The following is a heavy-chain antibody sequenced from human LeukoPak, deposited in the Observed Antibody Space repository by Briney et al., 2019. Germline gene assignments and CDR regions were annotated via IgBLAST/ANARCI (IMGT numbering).Heavy chain of an antibody. D-gene: IGHD3-22*01. CDR1: GLTFSNVW. CDR2: IKSKKDGGTT. V-gene: IGHV3-15*07. J-gene: IGHJ4*02. CDR3: TQGSGFYYDY. Sequence: GGSLRLSCAVSGLTFSNVWMNWVRQAPGKGLEWVGRIKSKKDGGTTEFAAPVRGRFTISRDDSQNTLYLQMNSLTSDDTAVYYCTQGSGFYYDYWGQGTLATVSS.